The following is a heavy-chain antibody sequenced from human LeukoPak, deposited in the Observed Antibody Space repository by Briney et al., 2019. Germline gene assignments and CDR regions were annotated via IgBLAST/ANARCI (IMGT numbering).Heavy chain of an antibody. CDR2: ISAYNGNT. CDR1: GYTFTSYG. V-gene: IGHV1-18*01. J-gene: IGHJ4*02. Sequence: ASVKVSCKASGYTFTSYGISWVRQAPGQGLEWMGWISAYNGNTNYAQKLQGRVTMTTDTSTSTAYMELRSLRSDDTAVYYCARGYYDILTGYQYYFDYWGQGTLVTVSP. CDR3: ARGYYDILTGYQYYFDY. D-gene: IGHD3-9*01.